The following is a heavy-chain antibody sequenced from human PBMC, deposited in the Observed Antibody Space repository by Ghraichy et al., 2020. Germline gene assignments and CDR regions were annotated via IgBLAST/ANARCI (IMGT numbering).Heavy chain of an antibody. CDR3: ARDSGIVATTFDY. J-gene: IGHJ4*02. D-gene: IGHD5-12*01. CDR2: IIPILGIA. CDR1: GGTFSSYT. V-gene: IGHV1-69*04. Sequence: SVKVSCKASGGTFSSYTISWVRQAPGQGLEWMGRIIPILGIANYAQKFQGRVTITADKSTSTAYMELSSLRSEDTAVYYCARDSGIVATTFDYWGQGTLVTVSS.